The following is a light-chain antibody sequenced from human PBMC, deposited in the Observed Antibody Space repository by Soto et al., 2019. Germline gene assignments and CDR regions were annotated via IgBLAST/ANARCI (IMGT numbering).Light chain of an antibody. CDR2: GAS. CDR1: QSVSSN. CDR3: QQYNTWWT. J-gene: IGKJ1*01. Sequence: EIVMTQSPATLSVSPGERATLSCRASQSVSSNLAWYQQKPGQAPRLLIYGASTRATGIPARFSGSGSGTEFTLTISSLQSEDFAVYYCQQYNTWWTFGQGNKVEIK. V-gene: IGKV3-15*01.